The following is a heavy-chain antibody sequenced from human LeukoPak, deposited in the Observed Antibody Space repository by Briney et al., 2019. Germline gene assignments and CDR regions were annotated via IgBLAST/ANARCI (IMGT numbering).Heavy chain of an antibody. CDR2: IYPGDSDT. D-gene: IGHD1-26*01. Sequence: GESLKISCKGSGNSFTTYWIGWVRQMPGKGLEWMGIIYPGDSDTRYSPSFQGQVTISADKSISTAYLQWSSLKASDTAMYYCARQAISGSYFGSAFDIWGQGTMVTVSS. CDR1: GNSFTTYW. V-gene: IGHV5-51*01. CDR3: ARQAISGSYFGSAFDI. J-gene: IGHJ3*02.